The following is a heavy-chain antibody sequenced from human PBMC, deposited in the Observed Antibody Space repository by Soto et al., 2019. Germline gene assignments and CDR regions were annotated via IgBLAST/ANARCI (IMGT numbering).Heavy chain of an antibody. J-gene: IGHJ6*02. CDR3: AKAASSVAGTGYYYYGMDV. D-gene: IGHD6-19*01. CDR1: GFTFSSYA. Sequence: GGSLRLSCAASGFTFSSYAMSWVRQAPGKGLEWVSAISGSGGSTYYADSVKGRFTISRDNSKNTLYLQMNSLRAEDTAVYFCAKAASSVAGTGYYYYGMDVWGQGTTVTVSS. V-gene: IGHV3-23*01. CDR2: ISGSGGST.